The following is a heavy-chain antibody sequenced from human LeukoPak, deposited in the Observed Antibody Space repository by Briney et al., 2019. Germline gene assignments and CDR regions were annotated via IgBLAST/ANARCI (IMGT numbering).Heavy chain of an antibody. D-gene: IGHD5-18*01. CDR3: AKDRQLWPFDY. J-gene: IGHJ4*02. CDR2: ISYDGSNK. Sequence: GGSLKLSCAASGFTFSSYWMSWVRQAPGKGLEWVAVISYDGSNKYYADSVKGRFTISRDNSKNTLYLQMNSLRAEDTAVYYCAKDRQLWPFDYWGQGTLVTVSS. CDR1: GFTFSSYW. V-gene: IGHV3-30*18.